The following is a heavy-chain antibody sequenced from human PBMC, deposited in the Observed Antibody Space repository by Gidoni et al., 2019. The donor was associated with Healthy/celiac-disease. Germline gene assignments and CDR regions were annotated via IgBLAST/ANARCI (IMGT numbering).Heavy chain of an antibody. V-gene: IGHV3-30-3*01. D-gene: IGHD1-26*01. CDR3: ARDFSGSYLFDY. J-gene: IGHJ4*02. CDR1: GFTFSRYA. Sequence: QVQLVESGGGVVPPGWSLRLPCAASGFTFSRYAMHWVRQASGKGVAWVAVISYDGINKYYADSVKGRFTISRDNSKNTLYLQMNSLRAEDTAVYYCARDFSGSYLFDYWGQGTLVTVSS. CDR2: ISYDGINK.